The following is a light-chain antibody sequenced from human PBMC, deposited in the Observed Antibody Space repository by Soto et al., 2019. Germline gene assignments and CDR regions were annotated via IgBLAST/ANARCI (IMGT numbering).Light chain of an antibody. CDR1: QSVTCAN. Sequence: VLSQSPVTLSLSPGEGATLSCRASQSVTCANLAWYQQRAGQAPRLLIYDAVRRATGIPDRFSGSGSGTDFTLTISRLEPEDFAVYYCHQYGSSLGTLGQGTKVDIK. V-gene: IGKV3-20*01. CDR2: DAV. J-gene: IGKJ2*01. CDR3: HQYGSSLGT.